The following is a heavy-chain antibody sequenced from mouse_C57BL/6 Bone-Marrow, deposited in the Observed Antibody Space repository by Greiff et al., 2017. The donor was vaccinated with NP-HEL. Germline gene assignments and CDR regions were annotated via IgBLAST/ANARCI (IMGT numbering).Heavy chain of an antibody. CDR1: GFTFTSYW. Sequence: VQLQQPGAELVKPGASVKLSCKASGFTFTSYWMPWVNQRPGQGLEWIGLIAPSASYTNYNQKFKGKATLTVDTSSSTAYMQLSSLTSEDSAVYYCARELSDYAAWFAYWGQGTLVTVSA. CDR2: IAPSASYT. D-gene: IGHD2-4*01. CDR3: ARELSDYAAWFAY. V-gene: IGHV1-50*01. J-gene: IGHJ3*01.